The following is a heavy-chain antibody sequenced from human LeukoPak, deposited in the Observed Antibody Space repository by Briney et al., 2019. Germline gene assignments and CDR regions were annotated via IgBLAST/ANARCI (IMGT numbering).Heavy chain of an antibody. CDR2: IYYSGNT. J-gene: IGHJ4*01. D-gene: IGHD4/OR15-4a*01. CDR1: GGSISSYY. Sequence: PSETLSLTCTVSGGSISSYYWSWIRQPPGKGLEWIGYIYYSGNTNYNPSLKSRVTISVDTSKNQFSLKLSSVTAADTAVYYCARIVAYDYGYIDYWGHGTLVTVSS. V-gene: IGHV4-59*01. CDR3: ARIVAYDYGYIDY.